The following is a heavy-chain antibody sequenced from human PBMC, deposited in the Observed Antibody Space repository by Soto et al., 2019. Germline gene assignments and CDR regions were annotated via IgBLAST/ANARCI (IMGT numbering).Heavy chain of an antibody. CDR3: ARGRIQLWYPFDY. CDR2: IYYSGST. Sequence: PSETMSLTCGVSRYSITSYYWSWIRQPPGKGLEWIGYIYYSGSTNYNPSLKSRVTISVDTSKNQFSLKLSSVTAADTAVYYCARGRIQLWYPFDYWGQGTLVTVSS. CDR1: RYSITSYY. D-gene: IGHD5-18*01. V-gene: IGHV4-59*01. J-gene: IGHJ4*02.